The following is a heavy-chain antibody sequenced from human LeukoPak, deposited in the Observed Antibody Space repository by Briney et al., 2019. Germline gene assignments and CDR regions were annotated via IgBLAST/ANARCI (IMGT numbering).Heavy chain of an antibody. Sequence: ASVKVSCKASGGTFSSYAISWVRQAPGQGLEWMGRIIPIFGIANYAQKFQGRVTVTAEKSTSTAYMELSSLRSEDTAVYYCAGRDWGDGYNTDYYFDYWGQGTLVTVSS. CDR2: IIPIFGIA. V-gene: IGHV1-69*04. D-gene: IGHD5-24*01. CDR3: AGRDWGDGYNTDYYFDY. J-gene: IGHJ4*02. CDR1: GGTFSSYA.